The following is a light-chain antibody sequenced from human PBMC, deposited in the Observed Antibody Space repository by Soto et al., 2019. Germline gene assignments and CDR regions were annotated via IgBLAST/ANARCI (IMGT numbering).Light chain of an antibody. J-gene: IGKJ1*01. V-gene: IGKV1-5*03. Sequence: DIQMTQSPSTLSASVGDRVTITCRASQSISSWLAWYQQKPGKATKLMIYKAPSLESGVPSRFSGSGSGTEFTLTISSLQPDDFATYYCQQYNSYWTFGQGTKVEIK. CDR3: QQYNSYWT. CDR1: QSISSW. CDR2: KAP.